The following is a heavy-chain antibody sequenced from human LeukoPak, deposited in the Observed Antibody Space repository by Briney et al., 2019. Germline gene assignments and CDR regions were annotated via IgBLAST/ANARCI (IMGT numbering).Heavy chain of an antibody. CDR2: ISAYNGNT. CDR1: GYSFGSYG. D-gene: IGHD3-22*01. CDR3: ARASSGYNPRGWFDP. V-gene: IGHV1-18*01. J-gene: IGHJ5*02. Sequence: ASVRVSCKASGYSFGSYGIGWVRQAPGQGLEWMGWISAYNGNTDYAQNLQGRLTMTTDTSTSTAYMGLKSLRSDDTAVYYCARASSGYNPRGWFDPWGQGTLVTVSS.